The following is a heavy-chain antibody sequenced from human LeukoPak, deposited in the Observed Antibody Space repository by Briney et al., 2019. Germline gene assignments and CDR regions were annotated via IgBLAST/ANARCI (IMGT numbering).Heavy chain of an antibody. Sequence: SETLSLTCAVYGGSLSGYYWSWIRQPPGKGLEWIGEINHSGSTNYNPSLKSRVTISVDTSKNQFSLKLSSVTAADTAVYYCARSFLGYYYYMDVWGKGTTVTVSS. V-gene: IGHV4-34*01. CDR2: INHSGST. CDR1: GGSLSGYY. D-gene: IGHD3-16*01. J-gene: IGHJ6*03. CDR3: ARSFLGYYYYMDV.